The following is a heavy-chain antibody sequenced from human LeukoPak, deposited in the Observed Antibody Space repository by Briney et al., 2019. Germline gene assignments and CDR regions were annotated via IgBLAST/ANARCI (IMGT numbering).Heavy chain of an antibody. Sequence: GASVKVSCKASGYTFTSYGISWVRQAPGQGLEWMGWISAYNGNTNYAQKLQGRVTMTTDTSTSTAYMELRSLRSDDTAVYYCARTRWELPETPREDAFDIWGQGTMVTVSS. CDR3: ARTRWELPETPREDAFDI. J-gene: IGHJ3*02. CDR1: GYTFTSYG. D-gene: IGHD1-26*01. V-gene: IGHV1-18*01. CDR2: ISAYNGNT.